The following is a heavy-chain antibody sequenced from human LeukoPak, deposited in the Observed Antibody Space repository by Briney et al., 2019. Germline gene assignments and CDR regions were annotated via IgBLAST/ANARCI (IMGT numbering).Heavy chain of an antibody. J-gene: IGHJ4*02. CDR1: GFTFSTYA. CDR2: VSYDGSIK. Sequence: GGSLRLSCAASGFTFSTYAMHWVRQAPGKGLEWVAIVSYDGSIKYYADSVKGRFTISRDNSKKTLYLQMNSLRAEDAAVYYCARDPRSSYCDDNCCSGFYYWGQGTPVTVS. V-gene: IGHV3-30-3*01. D-gene: IGHD2-21*02. CDR3: ARDPRSSYCDDNCCSGFYY.